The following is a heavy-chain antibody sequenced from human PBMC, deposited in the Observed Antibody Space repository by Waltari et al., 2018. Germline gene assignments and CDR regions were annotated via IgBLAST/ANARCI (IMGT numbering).Heavy chain of an antibody. CDR3: ARDRGYQDY. CDR1: GGSISSYY. Sequence: QVQLQESGPGLVKPSETLSLTCTVPGGSISSYYWSWIRQPPGKGLEWIGYIYSSGSTNYNPSLKSRVIISVDTSKNQFSPKVRSMTAADTAVYYCARDRGYQDYWGQGTLVTVSS. CDR2: IYSSGST. J-gene: IGHJ4*02. V-gene: IGHV4-59*01. D-gene: IGHD3-10*01.